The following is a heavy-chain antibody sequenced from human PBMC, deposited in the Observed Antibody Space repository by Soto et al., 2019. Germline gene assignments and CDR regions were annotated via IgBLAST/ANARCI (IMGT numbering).Heavy chain of an antibody. J-gene: IGHJ6*02. CDR1: GYTFTSYG. Sequence: VASVKVSCKASGYTFTSYGISWVRQAPGQGLEWMGWISAYNGNTNYAQKLQGRVTMTTDTSTSTAYMELRSLRSDDTAVYYCARDAAVAGTSXPHYYYGGAEVNPGMDVWGQGTTVTVSS. D-gene: IGHD6-19*01. CDR2: ISAYNGNT. CDR3: ARDAAVAGTSXPHYYYGGAEVNPGMDV. V-gene: IGHV1-18*01.